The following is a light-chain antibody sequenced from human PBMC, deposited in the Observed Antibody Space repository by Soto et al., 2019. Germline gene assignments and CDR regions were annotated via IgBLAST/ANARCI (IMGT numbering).Light chain of an antibody. V-gene: IGLV1-44*01. CDR1: SSNIGSNL. J-gene: IGLJ2*01. CDR2: SSN. CDR3: AAWDDSLNGVL. Sequence: QSVLTQPLSTSGTPGQRVTISCFGSSSNIGSNLVNWYQQLPGTAPKLLIYSSNQRPSGVPDRFSGSKSGTSASLAISGLQSEDEADYYCAAWDDSLNGVLFGGGTKLTVL.